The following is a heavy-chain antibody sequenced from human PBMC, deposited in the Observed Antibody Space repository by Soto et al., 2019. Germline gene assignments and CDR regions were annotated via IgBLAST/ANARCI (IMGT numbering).Heavy chain of an antibody. J-gene: IGHJ3*02. CDR2: IKNEGCEK. CDR1: GFTFSNHW. Sequence: EVQLVEAGGGLVQPGGSLILSCAASGFTFSNHWMSWVRQAPGTGLEGVAKIKNEGCEKYYVDSVKGRCTLYCDNTKNSLYMQMNSMRVDDTAVYYCARGYCSCTSCYAGALDIWGQGTMVTVSS. V-gene: IGHV3-7*05. CDR3: ARGYCSCTSCYAGALDI. D-gene: IGHD2-2*01.